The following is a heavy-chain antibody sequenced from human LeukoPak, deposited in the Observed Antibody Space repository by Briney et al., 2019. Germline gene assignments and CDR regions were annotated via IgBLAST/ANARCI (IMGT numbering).Heavy chain of an antibody. Sequence: GESLKISCKGSGYNFTSYWIGWVRQMPGKGLGLKGIIYPVDSDTRYSPSFQCQVTISADKSTSTAYLQWRSLKASDTAMYYCARHLAAAGSDFGFDYWGQGTLVTVSS. V-gene: IGHV5-51*01. J-gene: IGHJ4*02. CDR2: IYPVDSDT. CDR3: ARHLAAAGSDFGFDY. D-gene: IGHD6-13*01. CDR1: GYNFTSYW.